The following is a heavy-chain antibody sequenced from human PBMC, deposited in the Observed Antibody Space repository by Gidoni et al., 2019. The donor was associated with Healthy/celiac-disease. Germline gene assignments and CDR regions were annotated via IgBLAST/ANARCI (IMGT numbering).Heavy chain of an antibody. Sequence: QVQLQESGPGLGKPSQTLSLTCTVSDGSISSGGYYWSWIRQHPGKGLEWIGYIYYSGSTYYNPSLKSRVTISVDTSKNQFSLKLSSVTAADTAVYYCARDGGGPTYFDYWGQGTLVTVSS. CDR1: DGSISSGGYY. V-gene: IGHV4-31*03. J-gene: IGHJ4*02. CDR2: IYYSGST. D-gene: IGHD3-16*01. CDR3: ARDGGGPTYFDY.